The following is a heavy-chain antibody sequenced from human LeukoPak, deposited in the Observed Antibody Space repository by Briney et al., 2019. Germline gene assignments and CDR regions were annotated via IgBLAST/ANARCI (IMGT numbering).Heavy chain of an antibody. CDR1: GGSFSGYY. J-gene: IGHJ4*01. D-gene: IGHD3-22*01. Sequence: SETLSLTCAVYGGSFSGYYWSWIRQPPGKGLEWIGEINHSGSTYYNPSLKSRVTISVDTSKNQFSLKLSSVTAADTAVYFCARPYDSRGYYYFWGHGTLVTVSS. V-gene: IGHV4-34*01. CDR3: ARPYDSRGYYYF. CDR2: INHSGST.